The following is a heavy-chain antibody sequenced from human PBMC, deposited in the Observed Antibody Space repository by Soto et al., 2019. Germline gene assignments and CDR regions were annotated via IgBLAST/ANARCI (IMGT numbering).Heavy chain of an antibody. J-gene: IGHJ4*02. V-gene: IGHV3-33*01. CDR3: ARDPDSYGFRGYFDY. CDR1: GFTFSSYG. Sequence: PGGSLRLSCAASGFTFSSYGMHGVRQAPGKGLEWVAVIWYDGSNKYYADSVKGRFTISRDNSKNTLYLQMNSLRAEDTAVYYCARDPDSYGFRGYFDYWGQGTLVTVSS. D-gene: IGHD5-18*01. CDR2: IWYDGSNK.